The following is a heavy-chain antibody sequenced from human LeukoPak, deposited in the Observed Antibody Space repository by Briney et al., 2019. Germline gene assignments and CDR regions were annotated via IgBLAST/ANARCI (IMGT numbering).Heavy chain of an antibody. Sequence: SETLSLTCTVSGVSISSYYWSWIRQPPGKGLEWIGYIHYSGSTNYNPSLKSRVTISVDTSKNQFSLKLSSVTAADTAVYYCARDRSSGWQGSFDIWGQGTIVTVSS. CDR3: ARDRSSGWQGSFDI. CDR1: GVSISSYY. J-gene: IGHJ3*02. V-gene: IGHV4-59*01. D-gene: IGHD6-19*01. CDR2: IHYSGST.